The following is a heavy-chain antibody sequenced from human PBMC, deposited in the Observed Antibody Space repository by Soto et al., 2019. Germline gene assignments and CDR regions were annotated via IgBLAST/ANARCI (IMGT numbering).Heavy chain of an antibody. J-gene: IGHJ6*02. CDR2: IGESGTPT. CDR1: GFIFSSYA. CDR3: ARYIPGVRYYGMDV. D-gene: IGHD2-2*01. Sequence: GGSLSLSCAASGFIFSSYAMEWVRQAPGKGLEWVSLIGESGTPTYYADSVKGRFTISRDNSGNTLFLEMYSLRAEDTAVYYCARYIPGVRYYGMDVWXQGTTVTVSS. V-gene: IGHV3-23*01.